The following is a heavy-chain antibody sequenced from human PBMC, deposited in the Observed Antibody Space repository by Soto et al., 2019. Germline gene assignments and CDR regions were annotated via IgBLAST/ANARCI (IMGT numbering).Heavy chain of an antibody. V-gene: IGHV3-30-3*01. D-gene: IGHD6-19*01. CDR1: GFTFSTYA. J-gene: IGHJ4*02. CDR3: ARDQSIGWTGESDY. Sequence: QVQLVESGGGVVQPGRSLRLSCAASGFTFSTYAMHWVRQAPGKGLEWVAVISYDGSNKYYSDSVKGRFTTSRDNSKNTLYLQMNSLRAEDTAVYYCARDQSIGWTGESDYWGQGTLVTVSS. CDR2: ISYDGSNK.